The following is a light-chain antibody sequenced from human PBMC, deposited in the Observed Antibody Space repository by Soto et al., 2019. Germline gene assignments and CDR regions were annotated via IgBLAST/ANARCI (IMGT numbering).Light chain of an antibody. CDR2: WAS. Sequence: DVVMTQSPDSMAVSLCERSTINCRXSQXXXYSSNNENYLAWYQLKTGQPPKLXIYWASTRESGVPDRFSGSGSGTDLTLTISRLQAEDVAVYYCQKYYSTPFTCGQGTRLEIK. CDR1: QXXXYSSNNENY. CDR3: QKYYSTPFT. V-gene: IGKV4-1*01. J-gene: IGKJ5*01.